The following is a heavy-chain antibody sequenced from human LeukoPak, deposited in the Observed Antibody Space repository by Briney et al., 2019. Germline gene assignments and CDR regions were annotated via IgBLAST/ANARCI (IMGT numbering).Heavy chain of an antibody. D-gene: IGHD3-22*01. CDR1: GFIFNNYG. J-gene: IGHJ5*02. Sequence: GGSLRLSCAASGFIFNNYGLIWVRQAPGKGLEWVSAISNDGGGTNYADFVKGRLTISRDNSKNTLFLQMNSLRAKDTALYYCAKGSSGYFVDLWGQGTLVTVSS. CDR2: ISNDGGGT. V-gene: IGHV3-23*01. CDR3: AKGSSGYFVDL.